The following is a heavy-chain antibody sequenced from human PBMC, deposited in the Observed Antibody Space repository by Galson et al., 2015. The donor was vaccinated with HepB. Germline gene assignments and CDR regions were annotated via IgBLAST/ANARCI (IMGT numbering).Heavy chain of an antibody. CDR2: IRSKTYGGTT. CDR3: TRERYYDSSGYSVLDY. D-gene: IGHD3-22*01. Sequence: SLRLSCAASGFTFGDYAMSWFRQAPGKGLEWVGFIRSKTYGGTTEYAASVKGRFTISRDDSKSIAYMQMKSLKTEDTAVYYCTRERYYDSSGYSVLDYWGQGTLVTVSS. V-gene: IGHV3-49*03. J-gene: IGHJ4*02. CDR1: GFTFGDYA.